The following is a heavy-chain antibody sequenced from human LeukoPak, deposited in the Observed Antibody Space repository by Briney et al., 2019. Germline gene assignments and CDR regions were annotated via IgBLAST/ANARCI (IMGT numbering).Heavy chain of an antibody. D-gene: IGHD4-17*01. CDR3: ARSLTTVTTWLDY. CDR2: TRNKASSYTT. J-gene: IGHJ4*02. CDR1: GFTVSSNY. Sequence: PGGSLRLSCAASGFTVSSNYMDWVRQAPGKGLEWVGRTRNKASSYTTEYAASVKGRFTISRDDSKNSLYLQMNSLKTEDTAVYYCARSLTTVTTWLDYWGQGTLVTVSS. V-gene: IGHV3-72*01.